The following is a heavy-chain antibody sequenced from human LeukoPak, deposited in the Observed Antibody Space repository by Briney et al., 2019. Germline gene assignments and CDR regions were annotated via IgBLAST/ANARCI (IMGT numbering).Heavy chain of an antibody. Sequence: PLGSLRLSCAPPRFTSSSSWLSSVRQAPGEGPGWGAHLKQDGSAKHHVDSVKGRFTISRDNAKNTLYLQMNSLRAEDTAVYYCASFDAAILTTDYWGQGTLITVSS. V-gene: IGHV3-7*03. CDR1: RFTSSSSW. CDR3: ASFDAAILTTDY. J-gene: IGHJ4*02. D-gene: IGHD3-22*01. CDR2: LKQDGSAK.